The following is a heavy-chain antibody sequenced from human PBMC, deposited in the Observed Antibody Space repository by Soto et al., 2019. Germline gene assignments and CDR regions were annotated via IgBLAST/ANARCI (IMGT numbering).Heavy chain of an antibody. CDR1: GFTFSSYA. V-gene: IGHV3-23*01. CDR3: AKDLDDYYGSGSHGPVDY. CDR2: ISGSGGST. Sequence: PGGSLRLSCAASGFTFSSYAMSWVRQAPGKGLEWVSAISGSGGSTYYADSVKGRFTISRDNSKNTLYLQMNSLRAEDTAVYYCAKDLDDYYGSGSHGPVDYWGQGTLVTAPQ. J-gene: IGHJ4*02. D-gene: IGHD3-10*01.